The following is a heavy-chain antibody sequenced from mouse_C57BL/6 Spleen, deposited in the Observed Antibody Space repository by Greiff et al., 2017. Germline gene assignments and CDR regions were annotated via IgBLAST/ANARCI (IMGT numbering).Heavy chain of an antibody. J-gene: IGHJ2*01. CDR3: ARLLRDYFDY. Sequence: QVQLQQPGAELVKPGASVKMSCKASGYTFTSYWITWVKQRPGQGLEWIGDIYPGSGSTNYNEKFKSKATLTGDTSSSTAYMQLSSLTSEDSAVYYCARLLRDYFDYWGQGTTLTVSS. CDR2: IYPGSGST. CDR1: GYTFTSYW. D-gene: IGHD2-1*01. V-gene: IGHV1-55*01.